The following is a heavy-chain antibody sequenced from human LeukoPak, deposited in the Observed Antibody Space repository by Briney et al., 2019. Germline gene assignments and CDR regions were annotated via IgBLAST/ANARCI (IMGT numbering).Heavy chain of an antibody. CDR1: GYSFTSYW. Sequence: GESLKISCKGSGYSFTSYWIGWVRQMPGKGLEWMGIIYPGDSDTRYSPSFQGQVTISADKSISTAYLQWSSLRASDTAMYYCARVRYFDWLSRGIDAFDIWGQGTMVTVSS. V-gene: IGHV5-51*01. J-gene: IGHJ3*02. CDR3: ARVRYFDWLSRGIDAFDI. CDR2: IYPGDSDT. D-gene: IGHD3-9*01.